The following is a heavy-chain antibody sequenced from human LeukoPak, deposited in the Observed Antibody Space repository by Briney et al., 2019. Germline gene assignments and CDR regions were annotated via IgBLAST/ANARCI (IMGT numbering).Heavy chain of an antibody. V-gene: IGHV1-69*13. Sequence: SVTVSCTASGGTFSSYAISWVRQAPGQGLEWMGGIIPIFGTANYAQKFQGRVTITADESTSTAYMELSSLRSEDTAVYYCARAAGSSARGYSYGHLSSTYFFDYWGQGTLVTVSS. D-gene: IGHD5-18*01. CDR2: IIPIFGTA. CDR1: GGTFSSYA. CDR3: ARAAGSSARGYSYGHLSSTYFFDY. J-gene: IGHJ4*02.